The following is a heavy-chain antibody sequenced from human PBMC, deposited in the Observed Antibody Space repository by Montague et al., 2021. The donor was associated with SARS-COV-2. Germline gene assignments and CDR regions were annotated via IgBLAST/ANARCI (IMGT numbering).Heavy chain of an antibody. CDR3: ARGGYYDYAFDI. D-gene: IGHD3-22*01. J-gene: IGHJ3*02. CDR1: GGSMSDHY. Sequence: SETLSLTCTVSGGSMSDHYWAWIRQPPGKGLEWLAYIYYSGGINSNASHKSRVSMSVDTSKNQFSLKLISVTAADTAVYYCARGGYYDYAFDIWGQGTMVTVSS. CDR2: IYYSGGI. V-gene: IGHV4-59*11.